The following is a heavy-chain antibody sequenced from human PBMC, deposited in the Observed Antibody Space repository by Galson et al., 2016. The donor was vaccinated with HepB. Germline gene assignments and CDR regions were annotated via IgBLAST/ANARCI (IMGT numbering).Heavy chain of an antibody. CDR3: AKDRLVRRIFDD. V-gene: IGHV3-23*01. CDR1: GFVFSNFG. J-gene: IGHJ4*02. Sequence: SLRLSCAASGFVFSNFGLSWVRQAPGKGPEWVASISTRRSTYYSDSVQGRFTISRDNSNNTLYLQMKGLRAEDTAVYYCAKDRLVRRIFDDWGQGTLLTVSS. D-gene: IGHD1-1*01. CDR2: ISTRRST.